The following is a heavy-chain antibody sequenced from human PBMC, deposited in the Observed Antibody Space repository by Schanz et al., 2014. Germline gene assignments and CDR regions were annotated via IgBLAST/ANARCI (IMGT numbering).Heavy chain of an antibody. CDR3: AKDSTHIDIVLVPTAIDY. D-gene: IGHD2-2*01. J-gene: IGHJ4*02. CDR2: MSYDGSIK. CDR1: GFTFSSYA. V-gene: IGHV3-30*18. Sequence: VRLVESGGGLVQPGGSLRLSCAASGFTFSSYAMHWVRQAPGKGLEWVAAMSYDGSIKYYGDSVKGRFTISRDNSKNTLYLHMNTLRSEDTAVYYCAKDSTHIDIVLVPTAIDYWGQGTLVTVSS.